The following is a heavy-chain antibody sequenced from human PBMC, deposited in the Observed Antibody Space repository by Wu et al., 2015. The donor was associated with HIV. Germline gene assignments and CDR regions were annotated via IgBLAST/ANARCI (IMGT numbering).Heavy chain of an antibody. CDR1: RYTFTGYY. Sequence: QVQLVQSGAEVKKPGASVKVSCKASRYTFTGYYMHWVRQAPGQGLEWMGWINPKSGGTNYAQKFQGRVTMTRDTSINTAYMELSRLRSDDTAVYYCARSRGDQMSLDIWGPRDNGHRLF. V-gene: IGHV1-2*02. CDR2: INPKSGGT. J-gene: IGHJ3*02. D-gene: IGHD3-22*01. CDR3: ARSRGDQMSLDI.